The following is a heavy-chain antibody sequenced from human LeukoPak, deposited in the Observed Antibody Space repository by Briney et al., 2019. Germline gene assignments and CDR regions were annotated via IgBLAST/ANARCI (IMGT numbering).Heavy chain of an antibody. J-gene: IGHJ4*02. CDR2: ISAYNGNT. CDR3: ARARRDIVVVPAAPYFDY. D-gene: IGHD2-2*01. V-gene: IGHV1-18*01. CDR1: GYTFTSYG. Sequence: ASVKVSCKASGYTFTSYGISWVRQAPGRGLEWMGWISAYNGNTNYAQKLQGRVTMTTDTSTSTAYMELRSLRSDDTAVYYCARARRDIVVVPAAPYFDYWGQGTLVTVSS.